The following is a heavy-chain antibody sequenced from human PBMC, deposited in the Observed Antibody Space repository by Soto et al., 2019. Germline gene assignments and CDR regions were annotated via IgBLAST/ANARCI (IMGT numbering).Heavy chain of an antibody. J-gene: IGHJ4*02. CDR3: ARALGGSCYGRFDY. CDR2: IYYSGST. D-gene: IGHD2-15*01. Sequence: SETLSLTCTVSGGSVSSGSYYWSWIRQPPGKGLEWIGYIYYSGSTYYNPSLKSRVTISVDTSKNQFSLKLSSVTAADTAVYYCARALGGSCYGRFDYWGQGTLVTVSS. V-gene: IGHV4-61*01. CDR1: GGSVSSGSYY.